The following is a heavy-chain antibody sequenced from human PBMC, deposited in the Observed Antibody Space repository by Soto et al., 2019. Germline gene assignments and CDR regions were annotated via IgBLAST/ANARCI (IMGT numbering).Heavy chain of an antibody. CDR2: IYYSGST. V-gene: IGHV4-59*01. CDR1: GGSISSYY. CDR3: ARGGNNHYYHTIREYYFDY. D-gene: IGHD3-22*01. Sequence: SETVSLTCTVSGGSISSYYWSWIRQPPGKGLEWIGYIYYSGSTNYNPSLKSRVTISVDTSKNQFSLKLSSVTAADTAVYYCARGGNNHYYHTIREYYFDYWGQGTLVTVSS. J-gene: IGHJ4*02.